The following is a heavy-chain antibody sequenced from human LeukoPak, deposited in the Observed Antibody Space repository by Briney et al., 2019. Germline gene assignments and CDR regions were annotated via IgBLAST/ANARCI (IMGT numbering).Heavy chain of an antibody. J-gene: IGHJ4*02. D-gene: IGHD3-10*01. CDR2: IYPGDSDT. CDR3: AREPIYYGSGFN. CDR1: GYSFNSYW. V-gene: IGHV5-51*01. Sequence: GESLKISCKGSGYSFNSYWIGWGRQMPGKRLGWMGIIYPGDSDTRYSPSFQGKVTISADKSTSTAYLQWSSLRASDTAMYYCAREPIYYGSGFNWGQGTMVTVSS.